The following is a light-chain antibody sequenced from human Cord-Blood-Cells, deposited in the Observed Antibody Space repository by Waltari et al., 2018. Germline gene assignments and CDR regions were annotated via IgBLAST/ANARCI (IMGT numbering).Light chain of an antibody. V-gene: IGLV3-21*03. CDR2: DDC. CDR3: QVWDSSSDHPV. CDR1: NIGSKS. J-gene: IGLJ2*01. Sequence: SYVLTQPPPVSVAPGKTARITWGGNNIGSKSVHWYQQKPGQAPVLVVYDDCDRPTGIPERVSGSNSGNTATLTISRVEAGDEADYYCQVWDSSSDHPVFGGGTKLTVL.